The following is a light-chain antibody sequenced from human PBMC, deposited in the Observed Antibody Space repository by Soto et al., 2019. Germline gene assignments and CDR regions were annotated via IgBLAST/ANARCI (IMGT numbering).Light chain of an antibody. V-gene: IGKV1D-12*01. CDR3: QQANSFPRT. CDR1: QAISTW. CDR2: SAS. Sequence: DIQMTQSPSSVSASVGDRVTITCRASQAISTWLAWYQQNPGKAPKLLIYSASNLQSGVPSRFSGSGSGTDFTLTISSLQPEDFATYYCQQANSFPRTFGQGNKVEIK. J-gene: IGKJ1*01.